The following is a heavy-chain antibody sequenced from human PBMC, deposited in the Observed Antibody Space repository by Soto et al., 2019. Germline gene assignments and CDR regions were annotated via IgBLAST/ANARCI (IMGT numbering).Heavy chain of an antibody. V-gene: IGHV1-18*04. Sequence: ASVKVSCKASGYTFTSYGISWVRQAPGQGLEWMGWISAYNGNTNYAQKLQGRVTMTTDTSTSTAYMELRSLRSDDTAVYYCARLEDSSGYGDFGYWGQGTLVTVSS. D-gene: IGHD3-22*01. CDR1: GYTFTSYG. J-gene: IGHJ4*02. CDR3: ARLEDSSGYGDFGY. CDR2: ISAYNGNT.